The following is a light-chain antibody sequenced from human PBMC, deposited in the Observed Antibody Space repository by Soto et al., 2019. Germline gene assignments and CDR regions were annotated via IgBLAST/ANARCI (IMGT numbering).Light chain of an antibody. Sequence: DIQMTKSPPNLSASVGYRVTISCRASESINNWLAWYQHKPGKAPKHLIYRASSLESGVPSRFSGSGSGTEFTLTISSLQPDDFATYYCQQYKSPPWTFGQGTKVEIK. V-gene: IGKV1-5*03. CDR1: ESINNW. J-gene: IGKJ1*01. CDR2: RAS. CDR3: QQYKSPPWT.